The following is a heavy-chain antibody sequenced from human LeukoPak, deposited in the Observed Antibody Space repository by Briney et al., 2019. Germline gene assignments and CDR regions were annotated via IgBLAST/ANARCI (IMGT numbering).Heavy chain of an antibody. CDR2: ISSSSSTI. CDR3: ARSLSYYGSGSYYQGDY. J-gene: IGHJ4*02. D-gene: IGHD3-10*01. CDR1: GLTFSSYS. V-gene: IGHV3-48*04. Sequence: PGGSLRLSRAASGLTFSSYSMNWVRQAPGKGLEWVSYISSSSSTIYYADSVKGRFTISRDNAKNSLYLQMNSLRAEDTAVYYCARSLSYYGSGSYYQGDYWGQGTLVTVSS.